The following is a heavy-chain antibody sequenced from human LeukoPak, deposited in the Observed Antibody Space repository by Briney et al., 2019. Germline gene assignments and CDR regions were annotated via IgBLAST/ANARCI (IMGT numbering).Heavy chain of an antibody. CDR1: GGSVSRGSYY. CDR2: IYYSGST. J-gene: IGHJ4*02. Sequence: SETLSLTCTVSGGSVSRGSYYWSWIRQPPGKGLEWIGYIYYSGSTNYNPSLKSRVTISVDTSKNQFSLKLSSVTAADTAVYYCARLTYSSTLYFDYWGQGTLVTVSS. CDR3: ARLTYSSTLYFDY. D-gene: IGHD6-13*01. V-gene: IGHV4-61*01.